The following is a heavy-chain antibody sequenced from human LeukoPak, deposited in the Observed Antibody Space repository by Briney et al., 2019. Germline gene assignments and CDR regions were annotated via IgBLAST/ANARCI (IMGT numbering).Heavy chain of an antibody. V-gene: IGHV4-59*01. D-gene: IGHD2-2*01. Sequence: PSETLSLTCTVSGGSISSYYWSWLRQPPGKGLEWLGYIYYSGSTNYNPSLKSRVTISVDTSKNQFSLKLSSVTAADTAVYYCAREGAAPMYYYYMDVWGKGTTVTVSS. CDR3: AREGAAPMYYYYMDV. CDR1: GGSISSYY. J-gene: IGHJ6*03. CDR2: IYYSGST.